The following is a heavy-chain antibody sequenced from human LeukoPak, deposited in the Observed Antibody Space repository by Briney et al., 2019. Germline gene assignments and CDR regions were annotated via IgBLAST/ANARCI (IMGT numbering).Heavy chain of an antibody. J-gene: IGHJ6*02. CDR3: ARAVVNYYDSSGYPYGMDV. CDR1: GYTFTGYY. V-gene: IGHV1-2*02. D-gene: IGHD3-22*01. CDR2: INPNSGGT. Sequence: ASVKVSCKASGYTFTGYYMHWVRQAPGQGLEWMGWINPNSGGTNYAQKFQGRVTMTRDTSIGTAYMELSRLRSDDTAVYYCARAVVNYYDSSGYPYGMDVWGQGTTVTVSS.